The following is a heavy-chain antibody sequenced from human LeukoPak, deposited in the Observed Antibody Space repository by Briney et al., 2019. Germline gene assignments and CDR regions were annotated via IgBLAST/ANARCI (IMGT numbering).Heavy chain of an antibody. CDR3: AKATTAIVVDNFFDY. CDR1: GFIFSSYA. D-gene: IGHD3-22*01. CDR2: ISGSGGSP. V-gene: IGHV3-23*01. J-gene: IGHJ4*02. Sequence: GGSLRLSCAASGFIFSSYAMNWVRQAPGKGLEWVSAISGSGGSPYYADSVKGRFTISRDNSKNTLFLQMNSLRAEDTALYYCAKATTAIVVDNFFDYWGQGTLVSVSS.